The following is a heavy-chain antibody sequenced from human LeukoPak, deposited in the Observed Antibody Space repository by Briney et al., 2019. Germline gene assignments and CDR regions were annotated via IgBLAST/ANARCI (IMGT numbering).Heavy chain of an antibody. Sequence: GGSLRLSCEASGFTFGNYAMNWVRQAPGKGLEWVSTISGTGSSTYYADSAKGRFTISRNNSKDTLFLQLNSLTAADTAMYFCAKASVAIPQYCNSWGQGTLVTVSS. CDR3: AKASVAIPQYCNS. J-gene: IGHJ5*02. V-gene: IGHV3-23*01. CDR2: ISGTGSST. CDR1: GFTFGNYA. D-gene: IGHD2-2*02.